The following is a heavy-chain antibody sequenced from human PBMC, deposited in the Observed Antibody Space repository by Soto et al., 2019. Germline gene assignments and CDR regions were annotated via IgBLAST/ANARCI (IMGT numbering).Heavy chain of an antibody. D-gene: IGHD3-22*01. J-gene: IGHJ4*02. CDR1: GFTFSSYA. V-gene: IGHV3-64D*06. CDR2: INGNGVTT. CDR3: VKTSGPYYDDGDVGYNFVY. Sequence: AGTLTLSCSVSGFTFSSYARHWVRQAPGKGLEYVSAINGNGVTTYYADSVKGRFTISRDNSKSTLYLQVSSLRAEDTAVYYCVKTSGPYYDDGDVGYNFVYRGQGTLGTVSS.